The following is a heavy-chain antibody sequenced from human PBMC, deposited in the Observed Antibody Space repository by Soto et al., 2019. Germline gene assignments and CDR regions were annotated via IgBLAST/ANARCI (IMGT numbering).Heavy chain of an antibody. J-gene: IGHJ4*02. CDR3: AKENGYSRSWFEFDH. D-gene: IGHD6-13*01. CDR1: GFTFSSYA. V-gene: IGHV3-23*01. Sequence: EVQLLESGGGLVQPGGSLRLSSAASGFTFSSYAMSLVRQAPGKGLEWVSAISGSGGSTYYADSVKGRFTISRDNSKNTLYLQMNSLRAEVTAVYYCAKENGYSRSWFEFDHWGQGTLVTVSS. CDR2: ISGSGGST.